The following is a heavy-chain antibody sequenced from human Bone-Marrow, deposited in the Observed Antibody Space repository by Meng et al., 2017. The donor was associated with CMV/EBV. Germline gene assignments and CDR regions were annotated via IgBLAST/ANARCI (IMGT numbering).Heavy chain of an antibody. J-gene: IGHJ6*02. CDR2: IIPILGIA. V-gene: IGHV1-69*04. CDR3: ARGRMIVPAAMLYYYGMDV. D-gene: IGHD2-2*01. CDR1: GYTFTSYD. Sequence: SVKVSCKASGYTFTSYDISWVRQAPGQGLEWMGRIIPILGIANYAQKFQGRVTITADKSTSTAYMELSSLRSEDTAVYYCARGRMIVPAAMLYYYGMDVWGQGTTVTVSS.